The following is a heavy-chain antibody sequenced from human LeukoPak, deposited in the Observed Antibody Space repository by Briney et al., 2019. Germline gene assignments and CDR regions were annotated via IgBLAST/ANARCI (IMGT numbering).Heavy chain of an antibody. CDR3: ARVGYSYVINDWSRTGLGAYPTKYYYHMDV. CDR1: GGSSSGYY. CDR2: INHSGST. D-gene: IGHD5-18*01. J-gene: IGHJ6*03. Sequence: SETLSLTCAVYGGSSSGYYWSWIRQPPGKGLEWIGEINHSGSTNYNPSLKSRVTISGDTSKNQFSLKLSSVTAADTAVYFCARVGYSYVINDWSRTGLGAYPTKYYYHMDVWGTGTTVTVSS. V-gene: IGHV4-34*01.